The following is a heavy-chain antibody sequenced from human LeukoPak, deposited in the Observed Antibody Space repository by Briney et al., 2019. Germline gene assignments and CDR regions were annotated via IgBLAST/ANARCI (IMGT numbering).Heavy chain of an antibody. Sequence: PGGSLRLSCKASGYSFTSCWISWVRQMPGKGLEWMGRIDPTDSYTDYSPSFEGHVVISGDKAISTAYLQFYSLKASDSALYYCTRQDVWGQGTTVTVSS. CDR3: TRQDV. CDR1: GYSFTSCW. CDR2: IDPTDSYT. V-gene: IGHV5-10-1*01. J-gene: IGHJ6*02.